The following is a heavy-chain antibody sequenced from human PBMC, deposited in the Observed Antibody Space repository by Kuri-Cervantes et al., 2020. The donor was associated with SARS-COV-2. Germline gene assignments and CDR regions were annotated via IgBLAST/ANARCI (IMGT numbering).Heavy chain of an antibody. V-gene: IGHV1-2*02. Sequence: ASVKVSCKASGYTFTGYYMHWVRQAPGQGLEWMGWINPNSGGTNYAQKFQGRVTMTRDTSISTAYMELSRLRSDDTAVYYCASPETLRPYCGSTSCYTDDAFDIWGQGTMVTVSS. CDR1: GYTFTGYY. J-gene: IGHJ3*02. CDR3: ASPETLRPYCGSTSCYTDDAFDI. D-gene: IGHD2-2*02. CDR2: INPNSGGT.